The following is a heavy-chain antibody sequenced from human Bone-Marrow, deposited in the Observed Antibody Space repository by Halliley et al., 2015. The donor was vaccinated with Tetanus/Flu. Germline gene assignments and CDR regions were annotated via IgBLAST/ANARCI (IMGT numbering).Heavy chain of an antibody. CDR3: ARSGGAAAMWGHNYGMDV. V-gene: IGHV5-51*01. Sequence: IIYPGDSDTRYRPSFQGQIPISADKSISTVYLQWSSLKASDTGMYYCARSGGAAAMWGHNYGMDVWGQGTTVTVSS. CDR2: IYPGDSDT. J-gene: IGHJ6*02. D-gene: IGHD6-25*01.